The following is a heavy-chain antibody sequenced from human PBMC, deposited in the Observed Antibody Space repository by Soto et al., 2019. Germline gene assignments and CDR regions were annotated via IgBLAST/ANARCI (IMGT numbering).Heavy chain of an antibody. CDR3: ARAIRGHDYGDPQGVDY. CDR1: GDSLSGYF. D-gene: IGHD4-17*01. Sequence: QVQLQESGPGLVMPSETLSLTCTVSGDSLSGYFWAWIRQPPGKGLEWIGHIYNTGATDYNPSLKSGVTLSQDTSQNQFSLNLRSVTAADTAVFYCARAIRGHDYGDPQGVDYWGQGALVSVSS. V-gene: IGHV4-59*01. J-gene: IGHJ4*02. CDR2: IYNTGAT.